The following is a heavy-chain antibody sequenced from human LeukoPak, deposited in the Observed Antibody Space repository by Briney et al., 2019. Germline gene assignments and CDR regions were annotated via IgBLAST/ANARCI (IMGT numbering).Heavy chain of an antibody. J-gene: IGHJ4*02. CDR3: ARALTYYYDSSGYSFDY. Sequence: GASVKVSCKASGGTFSSYAISWVRQAPGQGLEWMGGIIPTFGTANYAQKFQGRVTITTDESTSTAYMELSSLRSEDTAVYYCARALTYYYDSSGYSFDYWGQGTLVTVSS. CDR2: IIPTFGTA. D-gene: IGHD3-22*01. CDR1: GGTFSSYA. V-gene: IGHV1-69*05.